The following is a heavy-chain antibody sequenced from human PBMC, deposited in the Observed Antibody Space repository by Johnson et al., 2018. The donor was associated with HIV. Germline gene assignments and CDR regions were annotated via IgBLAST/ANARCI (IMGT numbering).Heavy chain of an antibody. V-gene: IGHV3-30*02. CDR2: IRYDGSNK. CDR1: GFTFSSYG. D-gene: IGHD2/OR15-2a*01. Sequence: QVQLVESGGGVVQPGGSLRLSCAASGFTFSSYGMHWVRQAPGKGLEWVAFIRYDGSNKYYADSVKGRFTISRDNSKNTLYLQMNSLRAEDTALYYCARDNNLSSAFDIWGQGTMVTVSS. J-gene: IGHJ3*02. CDR3: ARDNNLSSAFDI.